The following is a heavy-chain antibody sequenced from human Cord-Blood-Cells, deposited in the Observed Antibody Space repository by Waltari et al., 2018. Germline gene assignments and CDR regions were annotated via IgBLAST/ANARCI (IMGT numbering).Heavy chain of an antibody. J-gene: IGHJ2*01. V-gene: IGHV4-59*08. CDR3: ARRETGYSSSWYWYFDL. CDR1: GGSISSYY. D-gene: IGHD6-13*01. CDR2: IYYSGST. Sequence: QVQLQESGPGLVKPSATLSLPCTVPGGSISSYYWSWIRQPPGKGLEWIGYIYYSGSTNYNPSLKSRVTISVDTSKNQFSLKLSSVTAADTAVYYCARRETGYSSSWYWYFDLWGRGTLVTVSS.